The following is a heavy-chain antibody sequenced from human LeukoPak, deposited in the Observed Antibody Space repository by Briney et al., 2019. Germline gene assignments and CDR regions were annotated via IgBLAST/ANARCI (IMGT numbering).Heavy chain of an antibody. CDR3: ARDTTGCSSTSCPNWFDP. D-gene: IGHD2-2*01. CDR1: GYTFTSYA. V-gene: IGHV1-3*01. CDR2: INAGNGNT. Sequence: ASVTVSCTASGYTFTSYAMHWVRQAPGQRLEWMGWINAGNGNTKYSQKFQGRVTITRDTSASTAYMELSSLRSEDTAVYYCARDTTGCSSTSCPNWFDPWGQGTLVTVSS. J-gene: IGHJ5*02.